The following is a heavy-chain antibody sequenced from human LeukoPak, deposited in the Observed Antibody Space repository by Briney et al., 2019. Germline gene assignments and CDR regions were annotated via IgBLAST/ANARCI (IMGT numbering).Heavy chain of an antibody. V-gene: IGHV3-74*01. CDR3: ARSSVGLDY. D-gene: IGHD3-22*01. J-gene: IGHJ4*02. CDR1: GLTFSTSW. Sequence: GGSLRLSCAASGLTFSTSWMNWVRQAPGEGLVWVSRINTDGSNIVYADSVKGRFTISRDNAKNTLYLQMNSLRAEDTAIYYCARSSVGLDYWGQGTLVTVSS. CDR2: INTDGSNI.